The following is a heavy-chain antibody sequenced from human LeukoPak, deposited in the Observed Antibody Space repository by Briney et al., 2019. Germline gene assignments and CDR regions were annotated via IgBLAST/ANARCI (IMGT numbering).Heavy chain of an antibody. CDR3: ARDQTPFY. Sequence: GGSLRLSCAASGFTFNSYAMSWVRQAPGKGLEWVSNISGSGGSTYYADSVKGRFTISRDNAKSSMWLQMNSLRDEDTAVYYCARDQTPFYWGQGSLVTVSS. D-gene: IGHD2-15*01. J-gene: IGHJ4*02. CDR2: ISGSGGST. V-gene: IGHV3-23*01. CDR1: GFTFNSYA.